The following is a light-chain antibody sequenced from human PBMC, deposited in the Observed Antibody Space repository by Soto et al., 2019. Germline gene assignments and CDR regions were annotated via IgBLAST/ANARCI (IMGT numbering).Light chain of an antibody. CDR3: QQYNSYSWT. J-gene: IGKJ1*01. V-gene: IGKV1-5*01. CDR1: QSISSW. Sequence: DIQMTQSPSSLSASVGYPVTITCPASQSISSWLAWYQQKPGKAPKLLIYDASSLESGVPSRFSGSGSGTEFTLTISSLQPDDFATYYCQQYNSYSWTFGQGTKVDI. CDR2: DAS.